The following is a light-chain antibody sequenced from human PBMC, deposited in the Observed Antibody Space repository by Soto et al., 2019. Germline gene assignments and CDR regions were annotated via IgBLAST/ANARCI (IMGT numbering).Light chain of an antibody. Sequence: DIQMTQSPSSLSASVGDRVTITCRASQRISTYLSWYQQKPGKAPKLLIYAASSLRNGVPSRFSGGGSGTDFTLTINSLQPEDFATYYCQQTYSNPSRTFGGGTKVEMK. CDR2: AAS. CDR1: QRISTY. V-gene: IGKV1-39*01. CDR3: QQTYSNPSRT. J-gene: IGKJ4*01.